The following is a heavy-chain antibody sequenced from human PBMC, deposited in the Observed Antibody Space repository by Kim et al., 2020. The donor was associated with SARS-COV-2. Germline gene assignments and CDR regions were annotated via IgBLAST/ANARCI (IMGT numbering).Heavy chain of an antibody. CDR3: ATYSSSWYFDY. V-gene: IGHV4-39*01. CDR2: S. J-gene: IGHJ4*02. D-gene: IGHD6-13*01. Sequence: SYYNPSLKSRVTISVDTSRNQCSLKLSSVTAADTAVYYCATYSSSWYFDYWGQGTLVTVSS.